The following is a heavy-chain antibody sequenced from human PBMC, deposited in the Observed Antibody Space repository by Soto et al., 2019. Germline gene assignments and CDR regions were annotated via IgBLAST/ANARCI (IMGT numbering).Heavy chain of an antibody. Sequence: KSGGSLRLSCAASGFTFSDYYMSWIRQAPGKGLEWVSYISSSGSTIYYADSVKGRFTISRDNAKNSLYLQMNSLRAEDTAVYYCARASRRAGHYGMDVWGQGXTVTVYS. V-gene: IGHV3-11*01. CDR1: GFTFSDYY. CDR3: ARASRRAGHYGMDV. CDR2: ISSSGSTI. J-gene: IGHJ6*02.